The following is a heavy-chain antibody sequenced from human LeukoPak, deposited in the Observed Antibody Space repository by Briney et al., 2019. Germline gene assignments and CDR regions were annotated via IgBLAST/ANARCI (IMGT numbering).Heavy chain of an antibody. Sequence: PSETLSLTCAVYGGSFSGYYWSWIRQPPGKGLEWIGSTYYSGSTYYNPSLKSRVTISVGTSKNQFSLKLNSVTATDTAVYYCARHYGPWGQGTLVTVSS. V-gene: IGHV4-34*01. J-gene: IGHJ4*02. D-gene: IGHD3-16*01. CDR2: TYYSGST. CDR3: ARHYGP. CDR1: GGSFSGYY.